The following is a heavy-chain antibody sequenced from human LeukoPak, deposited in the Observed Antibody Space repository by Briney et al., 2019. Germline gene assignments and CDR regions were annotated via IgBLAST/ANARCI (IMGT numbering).Heavy chain of an antibody. CDR2: INPNSGVT. Sequence: ASVKVSCKASGYSFTAYYVHWVRQAPGRGLEWMGWINPNSGVTNYAQKFQGRVTMTRDTSISTAYMELSRLRSDDTAVYYCARGGIITMIVVVITRPWGFDPWGQGTLVTVSS. CDR1: GYSFTAYY. J-gene: IGHJ5*02. CDR3: ARGGIITMIVVVITRPWGFDP. D-gene: IGHD3-22*01. V-gene: IGHV1-2*02.